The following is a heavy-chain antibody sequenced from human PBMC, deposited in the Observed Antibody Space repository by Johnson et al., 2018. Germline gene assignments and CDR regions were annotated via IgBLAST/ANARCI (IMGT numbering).Heavy chain of an antibody. J-gene: IGHJ3*02. D-gene: IGHD3-22*01. CDR3: ANGDSSFGAFDI. Sequence: VQLVQSGGVVVQPGGSLRLSCAASGFTFDDYTMHWVRQAPGKGLEWVSLISWDGGSTYYADSVKGRFTISRDNSNNSLYLQMNSLRTEDTALYSCANGDSSFGAFDIWGQGTMVTVSS. CDR1: GFTFDDYT. CDR2: ISWDGGST. V-gene: IGHV3-43*01.